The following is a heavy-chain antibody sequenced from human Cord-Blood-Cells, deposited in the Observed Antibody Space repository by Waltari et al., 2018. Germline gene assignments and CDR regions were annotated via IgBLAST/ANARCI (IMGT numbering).Heavy chain of an antibody. CDR1: GGTFSSYP. J-gene: IGHJ3*02. CDR3: ARGTLTGDAFDI. D-gene: IGHD7-27*01. V-gene: IGHV1-69*01. Sequence: QVQLVQTGAEVKKPGSSVKVPCKASGGTFSSYPISWVRQAPGKGLEWMGGLTPIFGTTNYAQKFQGRVTITADESPSTADMELSSLRSEDTAVYYCARGTLTGDAFDIWGQGTMVTVSS. CDR2: LTPIFGTT.